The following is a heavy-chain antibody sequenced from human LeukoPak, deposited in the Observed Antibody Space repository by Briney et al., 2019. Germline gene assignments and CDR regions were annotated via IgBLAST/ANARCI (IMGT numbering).Heavy chain of an antibody. V-gene: IGHV4-59*01. CDR1: GGSISSYY. CDR2: IYYSGST. D-gene: IGHD2-2*01. CDR3: ARVAAAAPDY. J-gene: IGHJ4*02. Sequence: SETLSLTCTVSGGSISSYYWSRIRQPPGKGLEWIGYIYYSGSTNYNPSLKSRVTISVDTSKNQFSLKLSSVTAADTAVYYCARVAAAAPDYWGQGTLVTVSS.